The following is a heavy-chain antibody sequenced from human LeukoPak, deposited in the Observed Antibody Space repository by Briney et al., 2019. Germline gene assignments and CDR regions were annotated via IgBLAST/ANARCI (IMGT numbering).Heavy chain of an antibody. CDR1: GFTFSSYG. D-gene: IGHD1-1*01. V-gene: IGHV3-30*18. Sequence: GGSLRLSCAASGFTFSSYGIHWVRQAPGKGLEGVAVISYDGSNKYYADSVKGRCTISRDNSKNTLYLQMNSLRAEDTAVYYCAKPTSRTDAFDIWGQGTMVTVSS. CDR2: ISYDGSNK. CDR3: AKPTSRTDAFDI. J-gene: IGHJ3*02.